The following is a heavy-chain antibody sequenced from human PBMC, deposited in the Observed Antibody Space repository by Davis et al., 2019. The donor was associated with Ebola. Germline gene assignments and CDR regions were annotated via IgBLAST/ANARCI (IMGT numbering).Heavy chain of an antibody. Sequence: GGSLRLSCAASGFTFSDYWMNWARQAPGKGLEWVANIKYDGTEKYYVDSVKGRFTISRDNAKNSLYLQMSNLRAEDTAMYYCARVLSDILGYGMDVWGRVTTVTVSS. D-gene: IGHD3-9*01. CDR3: ARVLSDILGYGMDV. CDR2: IKYDGTEK. V-gene: IGHV3-7*03. J-gene: IGHJ6*02. CDR1: GFTFSDYW.